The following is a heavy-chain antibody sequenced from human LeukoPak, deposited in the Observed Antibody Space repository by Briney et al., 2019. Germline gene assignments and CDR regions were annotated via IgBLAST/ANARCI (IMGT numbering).Heavy chain of an antibody. CDR1: RFSVSSKH. V-gene: IGHV3-53*01. D-gene: IGHD3-10*01. CDR3: ASSSYHYGSGSYPFDY. J-gene: IGHJ4*02. Sequence: GGPLRLSCSASRFSVSSKHMTWVRQAPGKGLEWVSVIYSGGSTYYADSVKGRFTISRDNSKNTLYLQMNSLRAEDTAVYYCASSSYHYGSGSYPFDYWGQGTLVTVSS. CDR2: IYSGGST.